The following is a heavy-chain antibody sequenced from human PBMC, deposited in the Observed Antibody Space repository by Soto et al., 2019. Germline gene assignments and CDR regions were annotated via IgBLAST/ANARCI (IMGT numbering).Heavy chain of an antibody. Sequence: EVQLLESGGGLVQPGGSLRLSCAASGFTFSNYDMCWVRQAPGKGLEWVSGISNSGDRTYYADSVKGRFTISRDNSKNTLYLQMNSLRAEDTAIYYCAKDAPRRRGWYHFDYWGQGTLVTVAS. V-gene: IGHV3-23*01. J-gene: IGHJ4*02. CDR2: ISNSGDRT. CDR3: AKDAPRRRGWYHFDY. CDR1: GFTFSNYD. D-gene: IGHD6-19*01.